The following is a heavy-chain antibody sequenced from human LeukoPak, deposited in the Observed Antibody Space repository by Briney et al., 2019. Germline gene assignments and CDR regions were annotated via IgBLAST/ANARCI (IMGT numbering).Heavy chain of an antibody. Sequence: SETLSLTCTVSGGSISRYYWSWIRQPPGKGLGWIGYIYYDGSTNYNPSLQSRVTISVDTSKNQFSVKLKSVTAADTAVYYCARSRVIGASPYYCDYWGQGTLVTVSS. J-gene: IGHJ4*02. D-gene: IGHD2-21*01. CDR3: ARSRVIGASPYYCDY. CDR1: GGSISRYY. V-gene: IGHV4-59*01. CDR2: IYYDGST.